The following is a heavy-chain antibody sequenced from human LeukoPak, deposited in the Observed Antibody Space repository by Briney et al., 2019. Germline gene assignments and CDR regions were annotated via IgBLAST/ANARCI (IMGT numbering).Heavy chain of an antibody. D-gene: IGHD1-20*01. CDR1: GYSISSGYY. V-gene: IGHV4-38-2*01. CDR3: AAGIPYNWNDGIFDY. J-gene: IGHJ4*02. Sequence: SETLSLTCAVSGYSISSGYYWGWIRQPPGKGLEWIGNIYHSGSTYYNPSLKSRVTISVDTSKNQFSLKLSSVTAADTAVYYCAAGIPYNWNDGIFDYWGQGTLVTVSS. CDR2: IYHSGST.